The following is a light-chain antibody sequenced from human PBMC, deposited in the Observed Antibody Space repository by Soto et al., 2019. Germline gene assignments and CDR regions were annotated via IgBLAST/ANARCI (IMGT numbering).Light chain of an antibody. CDR3: QQHSSWPLT. V-gene: IGKV3-11*01. Sequence: DIVMTQSPSTLSLSAGERVILSCRASQGVSNNLAWYQQKPGQAPRLLIYDASNRDTGVPARFSGSGSGTDFTLTITSLEPEDFAIYYCQQHSSWPLTFGGGTKVEIK. CDR1: QGVSNN. CDR2: DAS. J-gene: IGKJ4*01.